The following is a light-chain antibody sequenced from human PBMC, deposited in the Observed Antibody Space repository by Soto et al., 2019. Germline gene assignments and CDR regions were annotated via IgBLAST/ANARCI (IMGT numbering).Light chain of an antibody. J-gene: IGLJ2*01. CDR2: DNS. CDR3: GTWDSSLSAGV. CDR1: SPNIGNNY. V-gene: IGLV1-51*01. Sequence: QSVLTQPPSVSAAPGQKVTISCSGSSPNIGNNYVSWYQQLPGTAPKLLIYDNSERPSGIPDRFSGSKSGTSATLGITGLQTGDEADYYCGTWDSSLSAGVFGGGTKLTVL.